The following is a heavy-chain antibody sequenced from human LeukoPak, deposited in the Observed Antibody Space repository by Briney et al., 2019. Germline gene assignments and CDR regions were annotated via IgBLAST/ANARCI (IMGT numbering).Heavy chain of an antibody. V-gene: IGHV3-30*02. CDR3: AKDEDIVATTQFDY. CDR2: IRYDGSNK. Sequence: GGSLRLSCAASGFTVSSNYMSWVRQAPGKGLEWVAFIRYDGSNKYYADSVKGRFTISRDNSKNTLYLQMNSLRAEDTAVYYCAKDEDIVATTQFDYWGQGTLVTVSS. CDR1: GFTVSSNY. J-gene: IGHJ4*02. D-gene: IGHD5-12*01.